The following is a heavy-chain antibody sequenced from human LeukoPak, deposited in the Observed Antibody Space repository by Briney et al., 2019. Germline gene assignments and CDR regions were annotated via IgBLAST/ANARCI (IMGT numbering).Heavy chain of an antibody. V-gene: IGHV3-7*03. D-gene: IGHD6-19*01. CDR1: GFTFSSYW. J-gene: IGHJ4*02. Sequence: PGGSLRLSCAASGFTFSSYWMSWVRQAPGKGLEWVANIKQDGSEKYYVDSVKGRFTSSRDNSKNTLYLQMNSLRAEDTAVYYCAKDGHSVIAVAPDYWGQGTLVTVSS. CDR2: IKQDGSEK. CDR3: AKDGHSVIAVAPDY.